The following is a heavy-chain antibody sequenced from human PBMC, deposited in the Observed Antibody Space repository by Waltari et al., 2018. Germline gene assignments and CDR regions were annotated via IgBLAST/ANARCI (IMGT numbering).Heavy chain of an antibody. CDR2: MFPDDSDT. J-gene: IGHJ4*02. CDR1: GYTVANYW. D-gene: IGHD3-10*01. V-gene: IGHV5-51*01. CDR3: ARPSWSRALWYGDF. Sequence: EVQLVQSGAEVKKPGESLRISCDGSGYTVANYWSGWVRQPPDKGLEWMGIMFPDDSDTRYSPAVQGQVTISVDKSINTAYLQWNSLKASDTAVYFCARPSWSRALWYGDFWGQGTVVTVSS.